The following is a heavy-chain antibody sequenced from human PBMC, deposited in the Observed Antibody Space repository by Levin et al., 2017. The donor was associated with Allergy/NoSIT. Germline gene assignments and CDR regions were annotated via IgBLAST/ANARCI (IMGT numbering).Heavy chain of an antibody. CDR3: VKRFCSGGVCSPRGMDV. J-gene: IGHJ6*02. Sequence: RSGGSLRLSCAASGFTFSNYGMNWVRQAPGKGLEWVAFISDSGVSTVHADSVQGRFSISRDNSRNTLYLHMNNLRGEDTAIYYCVKRFCSGGVCSPRGMDVWGQGTTVTVSS. D-gene: IGHD2-15*01. CDR1: GFTFSNYG. V-gene: IGHV3-23*01. CDR2: ISDSGVST.